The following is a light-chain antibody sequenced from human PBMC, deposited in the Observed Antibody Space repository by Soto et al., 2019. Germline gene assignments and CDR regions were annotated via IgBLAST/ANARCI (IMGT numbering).Light chain of an antibody. Sequence: QSVLTQPPSVSGAPGQRVTISCTGSSSNIGAGYDVHWYQQLPGTAPKLLIYVNNNRPSGVPDRFSGSKSGTSASLAITGLQAEDEADYYCQSYDSSLSGYVVFGGGTKLPS. V-gene: IGLV1-40*01. CDR3: QSYDSSLSGYVV. J-gene: IGLJ2*01. CDR1: SSNIGAGYD. CDR2: VNN.